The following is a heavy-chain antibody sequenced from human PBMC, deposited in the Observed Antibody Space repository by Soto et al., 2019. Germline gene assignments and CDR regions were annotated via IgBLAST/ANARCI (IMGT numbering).Heavy chain of an antibody. CDR1: GGGDY. Sequence: SETLSLTCTVSGGGDYWSWVRQPPGKGLEWIGQVHRNGGANYHPSLKSRVTISVDKSKSHISLTLSSVAAADTAVYYCAQHGGYSLEHWGQGTQVTVSS. J-gene: IGHJ4*02. V-gene: IGHV4-34*01. D-gene: IGHD3-22*01. CDR3: AQHGGYSLEH. CDR2: VHRNGGA.